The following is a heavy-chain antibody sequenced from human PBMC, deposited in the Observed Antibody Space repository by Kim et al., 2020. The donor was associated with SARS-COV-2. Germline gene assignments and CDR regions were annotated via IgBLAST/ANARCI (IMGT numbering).Heavy chain of an antibody. CDR1: GGSISSSSSY. D-gene: IGHD3-10*01. J-gene: IGHJ5*02. CDR3: ARNVLLWFGPYGRFDP. Sequence: SETLSLTCTVSGGSISSSSSYWGWIRQPPGKGLEWIGTIYYSGSTYYNPSLKSRVTISVDTSKNQFSLKLGSVTAADTAVYYCARNVLLWFGPYGRFDPWGQGTLVTVSS. CDR2: IYYSGST. V-gene: IGHV4-39*07.